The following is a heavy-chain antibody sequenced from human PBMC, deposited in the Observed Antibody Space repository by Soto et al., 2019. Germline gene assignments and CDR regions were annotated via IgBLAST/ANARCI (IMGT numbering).Heavy chain of an antibody. CDR1: GGSFSGYY. CDR3: ARGAADTAMVDS. CDR2: INHSGST. J-gene: IGHJ4*02. Sequence: SETLSLTCSVYGGSFSGYYWSWIRQPPGKGLEWIGEINHSGSTNYNPSLKSRVTISVDTSKNQFSLKLSSVTAADTAVYYCARGAADTAMVDSWGQGTLVTVS. V-gene: IGHV4-34*01. D-gene: IGHD5-18*01.